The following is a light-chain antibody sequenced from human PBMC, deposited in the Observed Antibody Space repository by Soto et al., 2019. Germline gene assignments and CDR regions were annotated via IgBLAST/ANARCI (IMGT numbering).Light chain of an antibody. J-gene: IGKJ1*01. CDR2: GAS. CDR1: QSVYNF. CDR3: QQSYNTPRT. Sequence: DIQMTQSPSSLSASVGDRVTITCRASQSVYNFLNWYQQKPGEAPKLLIYGASSLQSGVPSRFSGSGFGTDFTLTISSLQPEDFATLYCQQSYNTPRTFGQGTKVEIK. V-gene: IGKV1-39*01.